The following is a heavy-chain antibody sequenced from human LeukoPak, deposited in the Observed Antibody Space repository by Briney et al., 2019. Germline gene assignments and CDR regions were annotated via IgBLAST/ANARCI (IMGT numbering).Heavy chain of an antibody. V-gene: IGHV4-59*01. Sequence: SETLSLTCTVSGASISSDYWSWIRQPPGKGLEWIGFIYYSGNTYYNPSLKSRVTISVDTSKNQFSLKLTSVTAADTAVYYCARATGGAAAADFDPWGQGTLVTVSS. CDR2: IYYSGNT. CDR1: GASISSDY. CDR3: ARATGGAAAADFDP. J-gene: IGHJ5*02. D-gene: IGHD6-13*01.